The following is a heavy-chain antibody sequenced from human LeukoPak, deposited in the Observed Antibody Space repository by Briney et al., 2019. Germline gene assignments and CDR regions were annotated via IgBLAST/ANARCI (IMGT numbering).Heavy chain of an antibody. D-gene: IGHD2-2*03. V-gene: IGHV3-74*03. CDR3: VRGGHKLDIETSRYYYGLDV. J-gene: IGHJ6*02. Sequence: GGSLRLSCAASGITLSNYWMYWVRQGPGKGLVHVSRIESDGTRTVYADSVKGRFTISRDNAKNTMYLQMNSLRAEDTAVYYCVRGGHKLDIETSRYYYGLDVWGQGTTVTVSS. CDR2: IESDGTRT. CDR1: GITLSNYW.